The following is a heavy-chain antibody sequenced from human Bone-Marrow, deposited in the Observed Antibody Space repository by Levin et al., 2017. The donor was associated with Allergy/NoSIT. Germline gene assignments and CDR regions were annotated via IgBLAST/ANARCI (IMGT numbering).Heavy chain of an antibody. D-gene: IGHD4-17*01. CDR3: ASAHVDTVMYYFHY. J-gene: IGHJ4*02. V-gene: IGHV3-30*04. CDR2: ISFNGGNK. CDR1: GIIFRTSP. Sequence: SGGSLRLSCVVSGIIFRTSPMHWVRQAPGKGLEWVAVISFNGGNKNYADSVKGRCTISRDNSKNTLYLQMHSLRTEDTALYYCASAHVDTVMYYFHYWGQGTLVTVSS.